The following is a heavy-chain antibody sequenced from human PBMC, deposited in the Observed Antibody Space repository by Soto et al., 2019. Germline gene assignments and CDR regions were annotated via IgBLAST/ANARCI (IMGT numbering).Heavy chain of an antibody. CDR3: AREEVSRPNTYHGLDV. CDR1: GFTFNTYT. J-gene: IGHJ6*02. CDR2: ISSRSSYI. V-gene: IGHV3-21*01. Sequence: EVQLVESGGGLIQPGGSLRLSCAASGFTFNTYTMNWVRQAPGKGLEWVSSISSRSSYIYYADAVTGRFTISRDDARNTLYLQMNSLRAADTAVYYCAREEVSRPNTYHGLDVWGQGTTVTVSS.